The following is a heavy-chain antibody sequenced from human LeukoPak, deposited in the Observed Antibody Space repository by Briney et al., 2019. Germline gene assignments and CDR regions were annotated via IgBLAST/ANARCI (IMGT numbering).Heavy chain of an antibody. V-gene: IGHV1-18*01. CDR2: ISAYNGNT. CDR1: GYTFTSYG. CDR3: ARAPGTTFGVTSTR. Sequence: ASVKVSCKASGYTFTSYGISWVRQASGQGLEWMGWISAYNGNTNYAQKLQGRVTMTTDTSTSTAYMELRSLRSDDTAVYYCARAPGTTFGVTSTRWGQGTLVTVSS. J-gene: IGHJ4*02. D-gene: IGHD3-3*01.